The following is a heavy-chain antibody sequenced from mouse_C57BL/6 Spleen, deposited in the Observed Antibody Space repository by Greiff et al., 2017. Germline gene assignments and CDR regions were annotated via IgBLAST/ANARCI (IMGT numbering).Heavy chain of an antibody. V-gene: IGHV1-22*01. CDR1: GYTFTDYN. CDR2: INPNNGGT. CDR3: ARSYYGSSWFAY. D-gene: IGHD1-1*01. J-gene: IGHJ3*01. Sequence: EVQLQPSGPELVKPGASVKMSCKASGYTFTDYNMHWVKQSHGKSLEWIGYINPNNGGTSYNQKFKGKATLTVNKSSSTAYMELRSLTSEDSAVYYCARSYYGSSWFAYWGQGTLVTVSA.